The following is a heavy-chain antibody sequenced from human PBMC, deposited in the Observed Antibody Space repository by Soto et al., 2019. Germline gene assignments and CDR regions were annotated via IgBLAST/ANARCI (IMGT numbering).Heavy chain of an antibody. CDR1: GFTFTSNG. D-gene: IGHD3-22*01. J-gene: IGHJ4*02. CDR2: ISGGGGST. CDR3: ARSGSYYYDSSGNFDAPNY. Sequence: PGGSLRLSCAASGFTFTSNGMSWVRQAPGKGLEWVSSISGGGGSTYYAGSVKGRFTISRDNAKNSLYRQVNSLRAEDTAGYYCARSGSYYYDSSGNFDAPNYWGQGTLVTVSS. V-gene: IGHV3-23*01.